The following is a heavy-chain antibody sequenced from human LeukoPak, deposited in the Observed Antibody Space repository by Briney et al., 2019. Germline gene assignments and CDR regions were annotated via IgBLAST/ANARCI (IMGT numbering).Heavy chain of an antibody. CDR1: GGTFSSYA. J-gene: IGHJ6*02. CDR3: ARDVRITIFGVVPPYGMDV. V-gene: IGHV1-69*13. CDR2: IIPIFGTA. Sequence: ASVEVSCKASGGTFSSYAISWVRQAPGQGLEWMGGIIPIFGTANYAQKFQGRVTITADESTSTAYMELSSLRSEDTAVYYCARDVRITIFGVVPPYGMDVWGQGTTVTVSS. D-gene: IGHD3-3*01.